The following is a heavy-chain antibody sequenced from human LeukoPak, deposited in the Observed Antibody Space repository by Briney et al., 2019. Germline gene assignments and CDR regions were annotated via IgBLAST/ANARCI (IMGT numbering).Heavy chain of an antibody. CDR1: GGSISSYY. D-gene: IGHD1-26*01. J-gene: IGHJ4*02. CDR3: ARSLQWELLLDY. V-gene: IGHV4-59*01. Sequence: SETLSLTCTVSGGSISSYYWSWIRQPPGKGLEWTGYIYYSGSTNYNPSLKSRVTISVDTSKNQFSLKLSSVTAADTAVYYCARSLQWELLLDYWGQGTLVTVSS. CDR2: IYYSGST.